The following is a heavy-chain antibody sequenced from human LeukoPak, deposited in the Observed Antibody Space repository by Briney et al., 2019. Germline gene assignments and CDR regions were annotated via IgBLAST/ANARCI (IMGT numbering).Heavy chain of an antibody. CDR1: GGSISSGGYY. V-gene: IGHV4-31*03. CDR2: IYYSGST. Sequence: SETLSLTCTVSGGSISSGGYYLSWIRQYPGKGLEWIGYIYYSGSTYYNPSLKSRVTISVDTSKNQFSLKLSSVTAADTAVYYCARVEGYSYGSIDYWGQGTLVTVSS. D-gene: IGHD5-18*01. CDR3: ARVEGYSYGSIDY. J-gene: IGHJ4*02.